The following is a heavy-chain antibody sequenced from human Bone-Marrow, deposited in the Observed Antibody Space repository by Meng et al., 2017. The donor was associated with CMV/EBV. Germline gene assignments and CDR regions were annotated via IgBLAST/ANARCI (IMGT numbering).Heavy chain of an antibody. J-gene: IGHJ6*02. CDR3: ARGRGNYDFWSGYPYYYGMDV. CDR1: GGSFSGYY. CDR2: INHSGST. D-gene: IGHD3-3*01. V-gene: IGHV4-34*01. Sequence: SETLSLTCAVYGGSFSGYYWSWIRQPPGKGLEWIGEINHSGSTNYNPSLKSRVTISVDTSKNQFSLKLSSVTAADTAVYYCARGRGNYDFWSGYPYYYGMDVWGQGTTVTVSS.